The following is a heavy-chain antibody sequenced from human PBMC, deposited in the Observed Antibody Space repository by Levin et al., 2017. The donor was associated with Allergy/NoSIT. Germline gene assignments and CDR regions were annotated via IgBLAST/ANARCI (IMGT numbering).Heavy chain of an antibody. D-gene: IGHD4-11*01. CDR2: ITDSGAAT. Sequence: GESLKISCAAFRSTFSTYGMSWVRQAPGKGPEWVATITDSGAATYYPDSVRGRFTISRDNSKNTLYLQMDSLRVEDTALYYCAKDSSNSWFDYWGRGTLVTVSS. CDR1: RSTFSTYG. CDR3: AKDSSNSWFDY. J-gene: IGHJ4*02. V-gene: IGHV3-23*01.